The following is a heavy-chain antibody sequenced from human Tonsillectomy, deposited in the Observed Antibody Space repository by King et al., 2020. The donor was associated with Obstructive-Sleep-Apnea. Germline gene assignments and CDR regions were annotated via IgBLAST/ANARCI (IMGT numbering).Heavy chain of an antibody. V-gene: IGHV3-23*04. J-gene: IGHJ6*02. Sequence: VQLVQSGGGLVQPGGSLRLSCASGFTFSSYAMSWVRQAPGKGLEWVSTISGSTDTTYYADSVKGRFTISRDNSKNTLYLQMNSLRAEDTAIYYCAKDITGTSNSETNTYFYYYGMDVWGQGTTVTVSS. D-gene: IGHD1-14*01. CDR2: ISGSTDTT. CDR3: AKDITGTSNSETNTYFYYYGMDV. CDR1: GFTFSSYA.